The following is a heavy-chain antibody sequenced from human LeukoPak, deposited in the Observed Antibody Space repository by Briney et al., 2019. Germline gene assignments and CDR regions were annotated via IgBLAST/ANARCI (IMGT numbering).Heavy chain of an antibody. CDR3: ARAYDSGCNY. D-gene: IGHD6-19*01. Sequence: ASVKVSCKASGYTFTSYAIHWVRQAPGQRLEWMGLINAANGNTRYSQTFQDRVTITRGTSASTAYMELSSLRSEDTAVYYCARAYDSGCNYWGQGTLVTVSS. CDR1: GYTFTSYA. J-gene: IGHJ4*02. CDR2: INAANGNT. V-gene: IGHV1-3*01.